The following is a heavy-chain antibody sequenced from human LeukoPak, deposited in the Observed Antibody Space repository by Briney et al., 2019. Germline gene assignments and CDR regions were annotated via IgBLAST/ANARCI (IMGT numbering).Heavy chain of an antibody. J-gene: IGHJ3*02. V-gene: IGHV1-24*01. CDR2: FDPEDGET. CDR3: ATAQPGYCSSTSCHGDAFDI. Sequence: ASVRVSSKVSGYTLTELSMHWVRQAPGKGLGWMGGFDPEDGETIYAQKFQGRVTMTEDTSTDTAYMELSSLRSEDTAVYYCATAQPGYCSSTSCHGDAFDIWGQGTMVTVSS. D-gene: IGHD2-2*01. CDR1: GYTLTELS.